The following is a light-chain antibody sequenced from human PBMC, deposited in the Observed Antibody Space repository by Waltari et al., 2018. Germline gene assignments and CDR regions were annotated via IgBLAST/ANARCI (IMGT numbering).Light chain of an antibody. CDR1: QGVRRF. CDR3: QQYNDWPPLT. Sequence: CRARQGVRRFVAWYQQKPGQAPRLLISGASTRATGIPARFSGSGSGTEFTLTISSLQSEDFAIYYCQQYNDWPPLTFGGGTKLEIK. V-gene: IGKV3-15*01. CDR2: GAS. J-gene: IGKJ4*01.